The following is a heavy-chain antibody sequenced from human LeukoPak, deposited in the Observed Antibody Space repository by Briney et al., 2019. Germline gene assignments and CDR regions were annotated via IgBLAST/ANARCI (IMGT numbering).Heavy chain of an antibody. CDR3: ARVEDWNYWFDP. J-gene: IGHJ5*02. Sequence: ASVKVSCTASGYTFTGYYMHWVRQAPGQGLEWMGWINPNSGGTNYAQKFQGRVTMTRDTSISTAYMELSRLRSDDTAVYYCARVEDWNYWFDPWGQGTLVTVSS. CDR1: GYTFTGYY. CDR2: INPNSGGT. D-gene: IGHD1-7*01. V-gene: IGHV1-2*02.